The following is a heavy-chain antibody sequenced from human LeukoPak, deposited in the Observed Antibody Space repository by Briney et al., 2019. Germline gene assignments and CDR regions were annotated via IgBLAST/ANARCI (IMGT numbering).Heavy chain of an antibody. J-gene: IGHJ4*02. D-gene: IGHD4-17*01. CDR2: ILPDGSDK. CDR3: ARANDYGDDY. V-gene: IGHV3-30-3*01. Sequence: PGGSLRLSCAASGFTFNIYAIHWVRQAPGKGLEWVAVILPDGSDKYYADSVKGRYTISRDNSKNTLSLQMNSLRTEDTAVHYCARANDYGDDYWGQGTLVTVSS. CDR1: GFTFNIYA.